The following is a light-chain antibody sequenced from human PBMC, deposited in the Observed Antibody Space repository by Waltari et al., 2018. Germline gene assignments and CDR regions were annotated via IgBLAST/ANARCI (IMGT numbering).Light chain of an antibody. CDR2: GAS. CDR1: QSVGRN. J-gene: IGKJ1*01. Sequence: EIVMTKPPATLSVTPGERATLSSRARQSVGRNLAWYQKKPGQAPRLLIYGASTRATGIPVRFSGSVSGTEFTVTISSLQSEDFAVYYCQQYDSWPRTFGQGTRVEIK. V-gene: IGKV3-15*01. CDR3: QQYDSWPRT.